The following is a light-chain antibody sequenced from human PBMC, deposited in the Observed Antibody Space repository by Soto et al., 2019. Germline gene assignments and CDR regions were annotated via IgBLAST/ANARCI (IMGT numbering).Light chain of an antibody. J-gene: IGLJ3*02. CDR1: SSGIGAHYH. V-gene: IGLV1-40*01. CDR2: GNS. CDR3: QSYDSSLSGSV. Sequence: QSVLTQPPSVSGAPGQRVTISCTGSSSGIGAHYHVHWYQQLPETAPKLLIYGNSNRPSGVPDRFSGSKSGTSASLAITGLQAEDEADYYCQSYDSSLSGSVFGGGTKLTVL.